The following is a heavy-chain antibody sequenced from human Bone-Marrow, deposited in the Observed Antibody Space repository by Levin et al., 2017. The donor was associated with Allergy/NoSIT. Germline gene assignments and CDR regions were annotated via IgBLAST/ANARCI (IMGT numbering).Heavy chain of an antibody. CDR3: ARDQGFAMDV. Sequence: GESLKISCAASGFPFSRDWMHWVRQAPGKGLVWVSCIYGDGSSPTYADSVKGRFTISRDNAKNTLYLEMSSLRAEDTAVYYCARDQGFAMDVWGQGTTVTVSS. V-gene: IGHV3-74*01. J-gene: IGHJ6*02. CDR2: IYGDGSSP. CDR1: GFPFSRDW. D-gene: IGHD3-10*01.